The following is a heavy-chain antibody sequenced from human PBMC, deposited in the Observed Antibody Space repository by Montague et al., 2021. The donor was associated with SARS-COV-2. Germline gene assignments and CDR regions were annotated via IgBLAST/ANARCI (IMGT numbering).Heavy chain of an antibody. CDR2: IYYSGST. CDR1: GGSISSGGYY. CDR3: ARKEMKYSSIWSTGGNWCDP. Sequence: TLSLTCTVSGGSISSGGYYWSWIRQHPGKGLEWIGYIYYSGSTYYNPSLKSRVTISVDTSKNQFSLKLSSVTAADTAVYYCARKEMKYSSIWSTGGNWCDPWGQGTLVTVSS. D-gene: IGHD6-13*01. J-gene: IGHJ5*02. V-gene: IGHV4-31*03.